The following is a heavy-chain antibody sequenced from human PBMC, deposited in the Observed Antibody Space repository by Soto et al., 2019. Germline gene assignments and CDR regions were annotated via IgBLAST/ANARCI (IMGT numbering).Heavy chain of an antibody. Sequence: PGGSLRLSCAASGFTFSSYSMNWVRQAPGKGLEWVSSISSSSSYIYYADSVKGRFTISRDNAKNSLYLQMNSLRAEDTAVYYCAKFLAPGPLGAFDIWGQGTMVTVSS. J-gene: IGHJ3*02. D-gene: IGHD2-15*01. CDR1: GFTFSSYS. CDR2: ISSSSSYI. V-gene: IGHV3-21*04. CDR3: AKFLAPGPLGAFDI.